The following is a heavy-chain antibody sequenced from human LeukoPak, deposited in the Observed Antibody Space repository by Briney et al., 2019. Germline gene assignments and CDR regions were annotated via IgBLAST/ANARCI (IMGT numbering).Heavy chain of an antibody. CDR3: SRENGAFSPFGY. CDR1: GGSITSTNW. J-gene: IGHJ4*02. Sequence: SETLSLTCGVSGGSITSTNWWSWVRQPPGQGLEWIGEVSLSGLTNYNPSLSSRVIMALDTSKNHLSLHLTSVTAADTAVYYCSRENGAFSPFGYWGQGYLVTVSS. V-gene: IGHV4-4*02. CDR2: VSLSGLT. D-gene: IGHD2-8*01.